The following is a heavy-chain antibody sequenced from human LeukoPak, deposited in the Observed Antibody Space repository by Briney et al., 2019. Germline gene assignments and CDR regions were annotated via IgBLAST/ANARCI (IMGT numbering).Heavy chain of an antibody. V-gene: IGHV1-46*03. CDR1: GYTFTSYY. Sequence: ASVKVSCKASGYTFTSYYMHWVRQAPGQGHEWMGIINPSGGSTSYAQKFQGRVTMTRDTSTSTVYMELSSLRSEDTAVYYCARATMIVVAPDYWGQGTLVTVSS. J-gene: IGHJ4*02. D-gene: IGHD3-22*01. CDR2: INPSGGST. CDR3: ARATMIVVAPDY.